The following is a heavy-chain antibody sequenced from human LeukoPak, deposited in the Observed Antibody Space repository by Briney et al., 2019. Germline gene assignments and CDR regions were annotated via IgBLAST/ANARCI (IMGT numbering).Heavy chain of an antibody. Sequence: GGSLRLSCAASGFTFSSYGMHWVRQAPGKGLEWVANIKQDGGERYYVDSVKGRFTISRDNSKNSLYLQMNNLRAEDTAVYYCVRDSPGPLNYWGQGTLVTVSS. J-gene: IGHJ4*02. CDR1: GFTFSSYG. CDR2: IKQDGGER. CDR3: VRDSPGPLNY. V-gene: IGHV3-7*01.